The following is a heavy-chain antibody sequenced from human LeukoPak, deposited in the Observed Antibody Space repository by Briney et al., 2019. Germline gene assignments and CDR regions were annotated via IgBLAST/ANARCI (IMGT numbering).Heavy chain of an antibody. CDR1: GYTFTNYY. D-gene: IGHD3-22*01. CDR3: ARGLDSSGYYQY. Sequence: GASVKVSCKSSGYTFTNYYVHWVRQAPGQGLEWMGIINPSGGSTTYAQKFQGRVTMTGDTSTSTVYMELSSLRSEDTAVYYCARGLDSSGYYQYWGQGTLVTVSS. CDR2: INPSGGST. J-gene: IGHJ4*02. V-gene: IGHV1-46*01.